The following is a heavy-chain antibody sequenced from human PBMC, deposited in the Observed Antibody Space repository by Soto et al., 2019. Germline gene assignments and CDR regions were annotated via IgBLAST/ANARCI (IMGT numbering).Heavy chain of an antibody. CDR3: ARDSSGRQYYGMDV. D-gene: IGHD3-22*01. J-gene: IGHJ6*02. CDR2: ISESGGST. Sequence: GGSLRLSCAASGFSFSSCSMSWVRQAPGKGLEWVSGISESGGSTYDVDSVKGRFTISRDNAKNSLYLQMNSLRDEDTAVYYCARDSSGRQYYGMDVWGQGTTVTVSS. V-gene: IGHV3-23*01. CDR1: GFSFSSCS.